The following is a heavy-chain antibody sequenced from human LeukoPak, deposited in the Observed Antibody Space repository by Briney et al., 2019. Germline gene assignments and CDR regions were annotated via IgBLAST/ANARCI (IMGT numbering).Heavy chain of an antibody. Sequence: GGSLRLSCAASGFTFSNYGMNWVRQAPGKGLEWVSSISSSSSSIYYADSLKGRFTISRDNAKTALYLQMNSMRAEETAVYYCARLADYGNYGPREYLDFWGQGTLVTVSS. D-gene: IGHD4-11*01. CDR2: ISSSSSSI. CDR3: ARLADYGNYGPREYLDF. CDR1: GFTFSNYG. V-gene: IGHV3-21*01. J-gene: IGHJ4*02.